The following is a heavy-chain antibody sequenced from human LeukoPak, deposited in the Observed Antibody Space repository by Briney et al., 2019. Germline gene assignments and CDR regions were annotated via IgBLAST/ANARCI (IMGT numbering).Heavy chain of an antibody. J-gene: IGHJ4*02. CDR2: IYSSGSP. Sequence: SETLSLTCTVSGGSISSHNWNWGRQPPGKGLEWIGDIYSSGSPNYNPSLKSRVTISVDTSKNQFSLKLSSVTAADAAVYYCARVESSGYYTFFDYWGQGTLVTVSS. V-gene: IGHV4-59*11. D-gene: IGHD3-22*01. CDR3: ARVESSGYYTFFDY. CDR1: GGSISSHN.